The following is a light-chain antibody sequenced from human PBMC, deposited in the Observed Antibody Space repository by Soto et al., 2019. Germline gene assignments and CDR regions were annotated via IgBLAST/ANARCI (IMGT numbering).Light chain of an antibody. CDR1: SSDVANYNY. CDR3: CSYAGTYTRV. V-gene: IGLV2-11*01. J-gene: IGLJ1*01. Sequence: QSVLTQPASVSGSPGQSVTISCTRTSSDVANYNYVSWYQQHPGKAPKLMIYDVNKRPSGVPYRFSGSKSGNTASLTISGLQAEDEADYYCCSYAGTYTRVFGTGTKV. CDR2: DVN.